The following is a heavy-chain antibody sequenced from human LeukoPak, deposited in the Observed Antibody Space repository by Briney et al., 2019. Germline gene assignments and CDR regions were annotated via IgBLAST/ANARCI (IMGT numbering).Heavy chain of an antibody. CDR2: IYYSGST. D-gene: IGHD1/OR15-1a*01. V-gene: IGHV4-28*01. CDR1: GYSISSSNW. J-gene: IGHJ4*02. Sequence: SETLSLTCAVSGYSISSSNWWGWIRQPPGKGLEWIGYIYYSGSTYYNPSLKSRVTMSVDTSKNQFSLKLSSVTAVDTAVYYCARRSTNGPPYYLEYWGQGTPVTVSS. CDR3: ARRSTNGPPYYLEY.